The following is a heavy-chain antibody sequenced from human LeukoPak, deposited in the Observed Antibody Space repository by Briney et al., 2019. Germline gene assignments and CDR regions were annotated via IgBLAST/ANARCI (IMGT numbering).Heavy chain of an antibody. CDR1: GFTFHSHA. D-gene: IGHD2-21*01. V-gene: IGHV3-23*01. Sequence: AGGSLRLSCVGSGFTFHSHAMSWVRQAPEKGLEFVSGIYENGGTTYYADSVKGRFSISRDSSKNTLYLQMDSLRGEDTAVYYCAKDFRIGYSAHFDYWGQGALVTVSS. CDR3: AKDFRIGYSAHFDY. J-gene: IGHJ4*02. CDR2: IYENGGTT.